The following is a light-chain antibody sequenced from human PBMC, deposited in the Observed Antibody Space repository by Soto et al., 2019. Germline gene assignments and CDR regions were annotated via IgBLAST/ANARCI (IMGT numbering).Light chain of an antibody. CDR1: QSISSW. V-gene: IGKV1-5*01. J-gene: IGKJ1*01. Sequence: DIQMTQSPSTLSSSVGDRVTITCRASQSISSWLAWYQQILGKAPKVLIFDASSLESGVPSRFSGSGSATEFTLTISSLQPDDFATYYCQQYSTYPWTFGQGTKVDI. CDR2: DAS. CDR3: QQYSTYPWT.